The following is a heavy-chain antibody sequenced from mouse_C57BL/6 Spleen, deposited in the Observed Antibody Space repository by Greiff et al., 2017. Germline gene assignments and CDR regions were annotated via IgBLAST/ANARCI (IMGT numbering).Heavy chain of an antibody. J-gene: IGHJ4*01. D-gene: IGHD2-12*01. Sequence: EVQLQQSGPELVKPGASVKISCKASGYTFTDYYMNWVKQSHGKSLEWIGDINPNNGGTSYNQKFKGKATLTVDKSSSTAYMELRSLTSEDSAVYYCARLDLRREYYAMDYWGQGTSVTVSS. CDR1: GYTFTDYY. CDR2: INPNNGGT. CDR3: ARLDLRREYYAMDY. V-gene: IGHV1-26*01.